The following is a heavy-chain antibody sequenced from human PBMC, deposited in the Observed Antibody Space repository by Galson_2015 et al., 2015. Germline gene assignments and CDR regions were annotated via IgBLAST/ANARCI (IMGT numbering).Heavy chain of an antibody. Sequence: SLRLSCAASGFTFSSYWMHWVRQAPGKGLVWVSRINSDGSSTSYADSVKGRFTISRDNAKNTLYLQMNSLRAEDTAVYYCASIPVAPGARELRYFDWFEPGPGMDVWGQGTTVTVSS. V-gene: IGHV3-74*01. CDR2: INSDGSST. CDR3: ASIPVAPGARELRYFDWFEPGPGMDV. D-gene: IGHD3-9*01. J-gene: IGHJ6*02. CDR1: GFTFSSYW.